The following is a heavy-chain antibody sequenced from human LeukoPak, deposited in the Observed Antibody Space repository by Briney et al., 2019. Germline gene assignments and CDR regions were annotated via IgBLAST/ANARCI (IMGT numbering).Heavy chain of an antibody. D-gene: IGHD3-22*01. V-gene: IGHV1-2*02. CDR3: ARAVYDSSGYFYLYWFDP. Sequence: AASVKVPCKASGYTFTGYYMHWVRQAPGQGLEWMGWINPISGGTDSAQKFRGRVTMTRDTSINTVYMELSRLRSDDTAVYYCARAVYDSSGYFYLYWFDPWGQGTLVTVSS. CDR1: GYTFTGYY. CDR2: INPISGGT. J-gene: IGHJ5*02.